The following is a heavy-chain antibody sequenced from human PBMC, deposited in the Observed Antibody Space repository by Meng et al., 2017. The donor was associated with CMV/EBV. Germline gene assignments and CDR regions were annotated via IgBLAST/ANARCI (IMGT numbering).Heavy chain of an antibody. V-gene: IGHV1-18*01. CDR3: ARAWVGEEYYFDY. D-gene: IGHD3-10*01. CDR2: ISAYNGNT. Sequence: QVELEQSGAELNKPGASGKCYCKASGYTFTSYGISWVRPAPGQGLEWMGWISAYNGNTNYAQKLQGRVTMTTDTSTSTAYMELRSLRSDDTAVYYCARAWVGEEYYFDYWGQGTLVTVSS. CDR1: GYTFTSYG. J-gene: IGHJ4*02.